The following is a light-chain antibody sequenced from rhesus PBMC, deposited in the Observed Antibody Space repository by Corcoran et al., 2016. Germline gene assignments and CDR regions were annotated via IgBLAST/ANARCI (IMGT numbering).Light chain of an antibody. V-gene: IGKV1-22*01. Sequence: DIQMTQSPSSLSASVGDTVTITCRASQGISSGLAWYQQKPGKAPMLLIYKASSLQSGVPSRFSGGGSGTDFTLTISSLQSEEFAPCYCQQYSRRPRTFGQGTKVEI. CDR3: QQYSRRPRT. CDR2: KAS. J-gene: IGKJ1*01. CDR1: QGISSG.